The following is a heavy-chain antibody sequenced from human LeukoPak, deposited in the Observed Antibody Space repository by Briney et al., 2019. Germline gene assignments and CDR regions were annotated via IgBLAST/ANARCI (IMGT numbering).Heavy chain of an antibody. Sequence: GGSLRLSCAASGFTVSTNYMSWVRQAPGKGLEWASTIYSGGSTHYADSVQGRFTISRDNSKNTLYLQMNSLRAEDTAVYYCANTRYRGHFDYWGQGTLVTVSS. V-gene: IGHV3-66*01. CDR2: IYSGGST. D-gene: IGHD3-9*01. CDR1: GFTVSTNY. CDR3: ANTRYRGHFDY. J-gene: IGHJ4*02.